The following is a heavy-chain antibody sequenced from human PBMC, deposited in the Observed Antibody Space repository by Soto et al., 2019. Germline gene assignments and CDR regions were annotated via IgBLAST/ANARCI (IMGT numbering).Heavy chain of an antibody. D-gene: IGHD4-17*01. CDR1: GGTFSSSS. J-gene: IGHJ3*02. CDR2: ILPIFGTA. V-gene: IGHV1-69*06. Sequence: GASVEVSCKASGGTFSSSSINWVRQAPGQRPEWMGNILPIFGTADYAQKFQDRVTITADKSTNTAYMELRSLFSEDTAVYYCVRGHEYGGNSDALDIWGQGTVVTVSS. CDR3: VRGHEYGGNSDALDI.